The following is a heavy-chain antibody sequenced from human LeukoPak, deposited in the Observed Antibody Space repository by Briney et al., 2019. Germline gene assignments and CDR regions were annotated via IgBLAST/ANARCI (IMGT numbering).Heavy chain of an antibody. J-gene: IGHJ4*02. CDR1: GGSISSSSYY. Sequence: SETLSLTCTVSGGSISSSSYYWGWIRQPPGKGLEWIGSIYYSGSTNYNPSLKSRVTISVDMSKNQFSLKLSSVTAADTAVYYCASSAPGGRYFDWYPFDYWGQGTLVTASS. CDR3: ASSAPGGRYFDWYPFDY. D-gene: IGHD3-9*01. CDR2: IYYSGST. V-gene: IGHV4-39*07.